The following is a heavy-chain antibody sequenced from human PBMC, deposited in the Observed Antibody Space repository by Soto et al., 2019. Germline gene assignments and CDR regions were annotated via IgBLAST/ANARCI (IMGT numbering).Heavy chain of an antibody. CDR3: ASTSDYYDSSGYSWFEP. V-gene: IGHV4-59*01. Sequence: SETLSLTCIVSGGSLSKSYWRWIRQPPGKGLEWIGYIHYSGSTNYNPSLKSRVTISVDTSKNQFSLKLSSVTAADTAVYYCASTSDYYDSSGYSWFEPWGQGTLVTVS. CDR2: IHYSGST. CDR1: GGSLSKSY. D-gene: IGHD3-22*01. J-gene: IGHJ5*02.